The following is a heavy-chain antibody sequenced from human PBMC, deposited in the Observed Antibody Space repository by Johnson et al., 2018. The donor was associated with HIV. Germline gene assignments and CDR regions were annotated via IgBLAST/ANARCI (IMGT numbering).Heavy chain of an antibody. D-gene: IGHD1-26*01. J-gene: IGHJ3*02. CDR3: AKLVGASDAFDI. Sequence: QVQLVESGGGVVQPGGSLRLSCAASGFTFRSYGMHWVRQAPGKGLEWVAVISYDGSNKYYADSVKGRFTISRDNSKNTLYLQMNSLGAEDTAVYYCAKLVGASDAFDIWGQGTMVTVSS. CDR1: GFTFRSYG. V-gene: IGHV3-30*18. CDR2: ISYDGSNK.